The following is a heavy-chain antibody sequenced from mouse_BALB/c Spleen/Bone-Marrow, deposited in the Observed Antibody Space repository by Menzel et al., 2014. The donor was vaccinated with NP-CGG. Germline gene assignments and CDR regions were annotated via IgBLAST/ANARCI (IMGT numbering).Heavy chain of an antibody. CDR2: IYPGNSDT. J-gene: IGHJ4*01. CDR3: TRGGLLRLRDYAMDY. D-gene: IGHD1-2*01. V-gene: IGHV1-5*01. CDR1: GYSFTSYW. Sequence: VQLQQSGTVLARPGASVKMSCKASGYSFTSYWVHWVKQRPGQGLEWIGAIYPGNSDTSYNQKFKGKAKLTAVTSASTAYMELSSLTNEDSAVYYCTRGGLLRLRDYAMDYWGQGTLVTVSS.